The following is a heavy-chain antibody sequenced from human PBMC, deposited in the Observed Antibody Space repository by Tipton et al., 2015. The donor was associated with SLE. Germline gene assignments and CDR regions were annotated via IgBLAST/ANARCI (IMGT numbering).Heavy chain of an antibody. CDR1: RGSMNGADYY. J-gene: IGHJ3*02. D-gene: IGHD6-19*01. Sequence: TLSLTCTVSRGSMNGADYYWAGIRQPAGEGLEWIGRTSASGSTNYNPPLKSRVTISIDTSKNQFSLKLTSVTAADTAVYYCARRQWLGAFDIWGQGTMVTVSS. V-gene: IGHV4-61*02. CDR3: ARRQWLGAFDI. CDR2: TSASGST.